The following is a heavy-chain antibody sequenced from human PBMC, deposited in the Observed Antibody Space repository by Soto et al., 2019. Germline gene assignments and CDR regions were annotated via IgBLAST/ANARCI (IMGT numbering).Heavy chain of an antibody. D-gene: IGHD3-9*01. Sequence: GGCLGLGCAACGVTVCIYDVGWVRQAPGKGLEWVSVTYSSGTTLYADSVTGRFTISRDNSNNTLYLQMNRLRAEDTAVYYCARVKTVTGYYFESWGQAALVTVSS. CDR2: TYSSGTT. V-gene: IGHV3-53*01. CDR1: GVTVCIYD. CDR3: ARVKTVTGYYFES. J-gene: IGHJ4*02.